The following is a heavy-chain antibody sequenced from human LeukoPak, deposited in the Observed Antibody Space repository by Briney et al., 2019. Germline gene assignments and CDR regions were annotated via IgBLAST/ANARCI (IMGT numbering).Heavy chain of an antibody. J-gene: IGHJ4*02. CDR1: GYTFTGYY. Sequence: ASVKVSCKASGYTFTGYYMHWVRQAPGQGLEWMGWINPNSGGTNYAQKFQGWVTMTRDTSISTAYMELSRLRSDDTAVYYCARGVPAAKGVFDYWGQGTLVTVSS. CDR3: ARGVPAAKGVFDY. D-gene: IGHD2-2*01. V-gene: IGHV1-2*04. CDR2: INPNSGGT.